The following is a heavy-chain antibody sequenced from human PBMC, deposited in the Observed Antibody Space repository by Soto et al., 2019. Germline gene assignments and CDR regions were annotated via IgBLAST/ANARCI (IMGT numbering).Heavy chain of an antibody. V-gene: IGHV4-59*01. CDR1: GGSISTYY. CDR3: ASDRSSGWDQGYGMDV. Sequence: KPSETLSLTCTVSGGSISTYYWSWIRQPPGKGLEWIGYIYYSGSTSYNPSLKSRVTISVDTSKNQFSLKLRSVTAADTAVYYCASDRSSGWDQGYGMDVWGQGTTVTVTS. J-gene: IGHJ6*02. CDR2: IYYSGST. D-gene: IGHD6-19*01.